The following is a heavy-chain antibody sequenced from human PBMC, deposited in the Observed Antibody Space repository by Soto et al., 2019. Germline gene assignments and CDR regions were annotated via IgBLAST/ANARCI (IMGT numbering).Heavy chain of an antibody. Sequence: PSETLSLTCAVYGGSFSGYYWSWIRQPPGKGLEWIGEINHSGSTNYNPSLKSRVTISVDTSKNQFSLKLSSVTAADTAVYYCARLYNGLDPWGQGTLVTVSS. CDR3: ARLYNGLDP. J-gene: IGHJ5*02. CDR1: GGSFSGYY. D-gene: IGHD2-8*01. V-gene: IGHV4-34*01. CDR2: INHSGST.